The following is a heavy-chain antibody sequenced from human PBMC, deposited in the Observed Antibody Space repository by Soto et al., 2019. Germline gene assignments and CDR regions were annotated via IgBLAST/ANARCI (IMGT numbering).Heavy chain of an antibody. Sequence: EVQLVESGGGLVKPGGSLRLSCAASGFTFSSYSMNWVRQAPGKGLEWVSSISSSSSYIYYADSVKGRFTISRDNAKNSLYLQMNRLIAEDTAVYYCARDIAVAGADYGMDVWGQGTTVTVSS. J-gene: IGHJ6*02. D-gene: IGHD6-19*01. V-gene: IGHV3-21*01. CDR1: GFTFSSYS. CDR2: ISSSSSYI. CDR3: ARDIAVAGADYGMDV.